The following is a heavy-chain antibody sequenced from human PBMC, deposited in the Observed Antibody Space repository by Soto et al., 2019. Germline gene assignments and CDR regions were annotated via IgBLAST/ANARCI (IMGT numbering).Heavy chain of an antibody. CDR2: IRSKAYGGTT. J-gene: IGHJ3*02. CDR3: TRVIGDLGAFDI. CDR1: GFTFGDYA. V-gene: IGHV3-49*03. D-gene: IGHD3-10*01. Sequence: GGSLRLSCTASGFTFGDYAMSWFRQAPGKGLEWVGFIRSKAYGGTTEYATSVKGRFTISRDDSKSIAYLQMNSLKTEYSALYYCTRVIGDLGAFDIWGPGTMVTVSS.